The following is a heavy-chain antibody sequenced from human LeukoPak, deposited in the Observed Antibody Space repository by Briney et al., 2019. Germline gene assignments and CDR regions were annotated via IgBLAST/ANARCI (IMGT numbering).Heavy chain of an antibody. CDR1: GGSISSYY. J-gene: IGHJ4*02. CDR3: ASSNPTIAARPLGYFDY. CDR2: IYYSGST. D-gene: IGHD6-6*01. V-gene: IGHV4-59*01. Sequence: SETLSLTCTVSGGSISSYYWSWIRQPPGKGLEWIGYIYYSGSTNYNPSLKSRVTISVDTSKNQFSLKLSSVTAADTAVYYCASSNPTIAARPLGYFDYWGQGTLVTVSS.